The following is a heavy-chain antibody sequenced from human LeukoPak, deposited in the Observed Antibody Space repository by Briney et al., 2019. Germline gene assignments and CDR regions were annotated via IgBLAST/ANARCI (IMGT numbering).Heavy chain of an antibody. CDR3: ARVEGPDYDMLTGYYIYGMDV. V-gene: IGHV1-69*10. CDR2: INPILCIA. J-gene: IGHJ6*04. Sequence: SVKVSCKACGGTYSSYAISSLRPATGQGLDWMGRINPILCIANEAQKFQGRVTTTADKSTRTAYSELSSLRSEDTAGYYCARVEGPDYDMLTGYYIYGMDVWGKRTTVSVS. D-gene: IGHD3-9*01. CDR1: GGTYSSYA.